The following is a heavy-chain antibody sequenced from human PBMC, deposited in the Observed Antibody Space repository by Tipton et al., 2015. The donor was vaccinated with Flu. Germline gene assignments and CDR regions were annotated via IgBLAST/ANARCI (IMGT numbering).Heavy chain of an antibody. V-gene: IGHV3-9*01. D-gene: IGHD2/OR15-2a*01. CDR1: GFTFDDFA. J-gene: IGHJ5*02. CDR2: ISWNSDRI. CDR3: AKDRGLAAGVYDA. Sequence: SLRLSCAVSGFTFDDFAMHWVRHTPGKGLEWVSGISWNSDRILYSDSVKGRFTISRDNAKNSLYLQMDRLRAEDTALYYCAKDRGLAAGVYDAWGQGTLVTVSS.